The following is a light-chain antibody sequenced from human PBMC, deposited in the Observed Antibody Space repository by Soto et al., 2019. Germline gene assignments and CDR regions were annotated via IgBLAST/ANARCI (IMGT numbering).Light chain of an antibody. J-gene: IGKJ4*01. CDR1: QSVSSY. V-gene: IGKV3-11*01. Sequence: EIVLTHSPATLSLSPGERATLSCMASQSVSSYLAWYQQKPGQAPRLLIYDASNRATGIPARFSGSGSGTDFTLTISSLEPEDFAVYYCKQRSNWPPFTFGGGTKVEIK. CDR3: KQRSNWPPFT. CDR2: DAS.